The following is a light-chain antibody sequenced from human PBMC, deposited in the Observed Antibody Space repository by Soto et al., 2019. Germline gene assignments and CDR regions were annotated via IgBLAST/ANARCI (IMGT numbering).Light chain of an antibody. CDR3: QQTYITPPWT. Sequence: DIQMTQSPSSLSASVGDRVTITCRASQSISRFLNWYQQKSGKPPQLLIYAASSLQSGVPSRFIGSGSGTDFTLTISSLQPEDFATYYCQQTYITPPWTFGQGSKVEIK. CDR1: QSISRF. CDR2: AAS. V-gene: IGKV1-39*01. J-gene: IGKJ1*01.